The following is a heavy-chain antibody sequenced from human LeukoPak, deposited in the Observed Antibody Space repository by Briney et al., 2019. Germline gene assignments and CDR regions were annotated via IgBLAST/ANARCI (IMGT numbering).Heavy chain of an antibody. CDR1: GYTFTSYG. CDR2: ISAYNGNT. Sequence: ASVKVSCKASGYTFTSYGISWVRQAPGQGLEWMGWISAYNGNTNYAQKLQGRVTMTRDTSISTAYMELSRLRSDDTAVYYCARDTHARPNAFDVWGQGTMVTVSS. D-gene: IGHD6-6*01. V-gene: IGHV1-18*01. J-gene: IGHJ3*01. CDR3: ARDTHARPNAFDV.